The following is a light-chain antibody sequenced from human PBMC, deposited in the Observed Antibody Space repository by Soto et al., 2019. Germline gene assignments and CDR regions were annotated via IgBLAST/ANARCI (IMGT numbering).Light chain of an antibody. V-gene: IGLV1-40*01. CDR3: CSFVGSSTYV. Sequence: QSVLTQPPSVPGAPGQRVTISCTGSSSNIGAPYDVHWYQQLPGTAPKLLIYGNSNRPSGVPDRFSGSKSGTSASLAITGLQAEDEADYYCCSFVGSSTYVFGTGTKVTVL. CDR1: SSNIGAPYD. CDR2: GNS. J-gene: IGLJ1*01.